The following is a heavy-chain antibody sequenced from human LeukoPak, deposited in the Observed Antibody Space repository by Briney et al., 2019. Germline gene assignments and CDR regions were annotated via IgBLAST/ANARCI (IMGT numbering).Heavy chain of an antibody. CDR3: ARGSSYSSGWIDY. CDR2: INPNSGGT. J-gene: IGHJ4*02. Sequence: GALVKVSCKASGYTFTGYYMHWVRQAPGQGLEWMGRINPNSGGTNYAQKFQGRVTMTRDTSISTAYMELSRLRSDDTAVYYCARGSSYSSGWIDYWGQGTLVTVSS. V-gene: IGHV1-2*06. D-gene: IGHD6-19*01. CDR1: GYTFTGYY.